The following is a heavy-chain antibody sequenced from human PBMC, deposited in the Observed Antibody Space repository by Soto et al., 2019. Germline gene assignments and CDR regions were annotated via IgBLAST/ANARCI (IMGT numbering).Heavy chain of an antibody. CDR2: IYYSGST. D-gene: IGHD3-22*01. V-gene: IGHV4-59*01. J-gene: IGHJ4*02. CDR3: ARVEVSSVSLDY. Sequence: QVQLQESGPGLVKPSETLSLTCTVSGGSISSYSWSWIRQPPGKGLEWIGYIYYSGSTNYNPSLKSRVTIAADTSKSKFSLKLSSVTAADTAVYYWARVEVSSVSLDYWGQGTLVTVSS. CDR1: GGSISSYS.